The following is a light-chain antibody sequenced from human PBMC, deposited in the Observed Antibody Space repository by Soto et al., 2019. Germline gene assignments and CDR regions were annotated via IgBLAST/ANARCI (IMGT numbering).Light chain of an antibody. Sequence: EIVMTQSPATLSVSPGERATLSYRASQSVSSNLAWYQQKPGQAPRLLIYGASTRATGIPARFSGSGSGTEFTLTIGSLQSEDFAVYYCQQYNNWPQLTFGGGTKVEIK. V-gene: IGKV3-15*01. CDR3: QQYNNWPQLT. J-gene: IGKJ4*01. CDR2: GAS. CDR1: QSVSSN.